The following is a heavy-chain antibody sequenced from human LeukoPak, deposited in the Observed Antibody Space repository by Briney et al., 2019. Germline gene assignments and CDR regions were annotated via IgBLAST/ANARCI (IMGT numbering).Heavy chain of an antibody. CDR3: ASLATIGSDSFDI. Sequence: ASVKVSCKASGYTFTSYGISWVRQAPGQGLEWMGWISAYNGNTNYAQKLQGRVTMTTDTSTSTVYMELSSLRSEDTAVYYCASLATIGSDSFDIWGQGTMVTVSS. CDR2: ISAYNGNT. J-gene: IGHJ3*02. CDR1: GYTFTSYG. V-gene: IGHV1-18*01. D-gene: IGHD2-2*03.